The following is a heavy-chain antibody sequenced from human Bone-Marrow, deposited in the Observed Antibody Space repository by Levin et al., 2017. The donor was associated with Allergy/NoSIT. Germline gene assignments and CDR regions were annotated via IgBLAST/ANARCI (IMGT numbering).Heavy chain of an antibody. CDR3: ARGVQWLVNAFDI. V-gene: IGHV4-59*01. J-gene: IGHJ3*02. D-gene: IGHD6-19*01. CDR1: GGSISSYY. CDR2: IYYSGST. Sequence: SETLSLTCTVSGGSISSYYWSWIRQPPGKGLEWIGYIYYSGSTNYNPSLKSRVTISVDTSKNQFSLKLSSVTAADTAVYYCARGVQWLVNAFDIWGQGSMVTVSS.